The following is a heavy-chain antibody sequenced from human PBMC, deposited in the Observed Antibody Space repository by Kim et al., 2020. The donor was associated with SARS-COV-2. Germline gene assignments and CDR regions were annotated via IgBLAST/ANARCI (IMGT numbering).Heavy chain of an antibody. V-gene: IGHV1-2*06. CDR2: IDPSNGAT. D-gene: IGHD3-16*01. CDR1: GYTFTDYY. Sequence: ASVKVSCKASGYTFTDYYLHWVRLAPGQGLEWMGRIDPSNGATDYAQKFQGRVALTRDTSINTAYMELSRLTSDDTALYYCAKDCCGGGGKDIWGQGT. CDR3: AKDCCGGGGKDI. J-gene: IGHJ3*02.